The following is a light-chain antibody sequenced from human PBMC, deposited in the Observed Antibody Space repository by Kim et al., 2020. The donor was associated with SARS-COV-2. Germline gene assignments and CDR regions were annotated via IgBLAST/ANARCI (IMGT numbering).Light chain of an antibody. Sequence: SLSPGEGATLSCRASQNINNYVAWYQQKPGQAPRLLIYDGYFRATGIPARFSGSGSGTEFTLTISSLEPEDFVVYYCQQRNNWPRTFGQGTKLEIK. J-gene: IGKJ2*01. CDR1: QNINNY. CDR3: QQRNNWPRT. CDR2: DGY. V-gene: IGKV3-11*01.